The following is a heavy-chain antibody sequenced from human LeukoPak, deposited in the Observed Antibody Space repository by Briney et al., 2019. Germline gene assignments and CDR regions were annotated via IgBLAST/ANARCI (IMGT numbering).Heavy chain of an antibody. CDR3: AKSEDNYDINYFDY. V-gene: IGHV3-23*01. CDR1: GFTFSSYA. D-gene: IGHD3-22*01. Sequence: GGSLRLSCAASGFTFSSYAMSWVRQAPGKGLEWVSAISGSGGSTYYADSVRGRFTISRDNSKNTLYLQMNSLRAEDTAVYYCAKSEDNYDINYFDYWGQGTLVTVSS. J-gene: IGHJ4*02. CDR2: ISGSGGST.